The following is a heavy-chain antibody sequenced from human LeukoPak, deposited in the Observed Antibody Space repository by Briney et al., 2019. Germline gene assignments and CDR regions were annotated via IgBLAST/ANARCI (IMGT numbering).Heavy chain of an antibody. J-gene: IGHJ1*01. Sequence: RPSQSLSLTWGVYGASFSVDYCSWIRQPPGDWLEWIWEIKHSGSSNYNPSLKSQVTISVDTSKQQFSLKLSSVTAADTAVYYCVWRYYDFWSGYPQYFQHWGQGTLVTVSS. CDR3: VWRYYDFWSGYPQYFQH. V-gene: IGHV4-34*01. CDR1: GASFSVDY. D-gene: IGHD3-3*01. CDR2: IKHSGSS.